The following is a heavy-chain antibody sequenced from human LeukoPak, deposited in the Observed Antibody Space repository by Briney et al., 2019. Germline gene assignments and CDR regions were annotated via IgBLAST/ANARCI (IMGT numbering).Heavy chain of an antibody. Sequence: GGSLRLSCAASGFTFSSYSMNWVRQAPGKGLEWVSAISGSGGSTYYADSVKGRFTIPRDNSKNTLYLQMNSLRAEDTAVYYCAKRQVIAVAGSEVDYWGQGTLVTVSS. J-gene: IGHJ4*02. V-gene: IGHV3-23*01. D-gene: IGHD6-19*01. CDR1: GFTFSSYS. CDR3: AKRQVIAVAGSEVDY. CDR2: ISGSGGST.